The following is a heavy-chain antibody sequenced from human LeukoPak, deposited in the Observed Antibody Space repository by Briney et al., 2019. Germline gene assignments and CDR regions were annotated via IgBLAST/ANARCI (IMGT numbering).Heavy chain of an antibody. CDR2: IRYDGSNK. Sequence: GGSLRLSCAASGFTFSSYGMDWVRQAPGKGLEWVAFIRYDGSNKYYADSVKGRLTISRDNSKNTLYLQMNSLRAEDTAVYYCAKAAVIAAARPYYYYMDVWGKGTTVTVSS. V-gene: IGHV3-30*02. J-gene: IGHJ6*03. CDR3: AKAAVIAAARPYYYYMDV. CDR1: GFTFSSYG. D-gene: IGHD6-13*01.